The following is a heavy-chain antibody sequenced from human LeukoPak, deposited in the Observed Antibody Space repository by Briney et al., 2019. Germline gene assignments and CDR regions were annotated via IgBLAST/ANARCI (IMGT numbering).Heavy chain of an antibody. V-gene: IGHV3-30*02. D-gene: IGHD2-2*02. CDR3: AKGGLGIGYCTSTSCYTGFDY. CDR1: GFTFSSYG. CDR2: IRYDGSNK. Sequence: GGSLRLSCAASGFTFSSYGMHWVRQAPGKGLEWVTFIRYDGSNKHYADSVKGRFTISRDNSKNTLYLQMNSLRAEDTAVYYCAKGGLGIGYCTSTSCYTGFDYWGQGTLVTVSS. J-gene: IGHJ4*02.